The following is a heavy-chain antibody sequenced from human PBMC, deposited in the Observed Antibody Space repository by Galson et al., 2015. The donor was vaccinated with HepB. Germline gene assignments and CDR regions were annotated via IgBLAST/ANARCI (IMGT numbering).Heavy chain of an antibody. Sequence: TLSLTCTVSGGSISSGGYYWSWIRQHPGKGLEWIGYIYYSGSTYYNPSLKSRVTISVDTSKNQFSLKLSSVTAADTAVYYCAREIEVDPTDAFDIWGQGTMVTVTS. D-gene: IGHD3-22*01. CDR2: IYYSGST. CDR1: GGSISSGGYY. V-gene: IGHV4-31*03. CDR3: AREIEVDPTDAFDI. J-gene: IGHJ3*02.